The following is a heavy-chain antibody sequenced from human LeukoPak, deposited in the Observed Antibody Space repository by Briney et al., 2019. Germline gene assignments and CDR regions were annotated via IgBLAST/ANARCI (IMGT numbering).Heavy chain of an antibody. Sequence: ASVKVSCKASGYTFTDYYMYWVRQAPGQGLDWVGWINPTSGVTNYAQKFQGRVTMTRDTSNNTSYMELSRLRSDDTAVYYCAGEFRTTTWSFDAFDLWGQGTMVTVSS. D-gene: IGHD1/OR15-1a*01. V-gene: IGHV1-2*02. J-gene: IGHJ3*01. CDR3: AGEFRTTTWSFDAFDL. CDR1: GYTFTDYY. CDR2: INPTSGVT.